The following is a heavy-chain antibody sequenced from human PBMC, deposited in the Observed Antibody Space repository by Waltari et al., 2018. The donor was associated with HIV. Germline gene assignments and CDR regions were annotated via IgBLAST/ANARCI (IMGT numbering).Heavy chain of an antibody. J-gene: IGHJ4*02. D-gene: IGHD6-19*01. Sequence: VQLLESGGGLVQPGGTLRLSCAASGFALSSSAIHWCRQPPGKGRDWVASISGLGSSPHYADSVMGRFGVTRDNSRNTVCLQLSSLKVEDTAVYYCSKASSAFFLPFNYFDSWGQGAQVTVSS. CDR1: GFALSSSA. V-gene: IGHV3-23*05. CDR3: SKASSAFFLPFNYFDS. CDR2: ISGLGSSP.